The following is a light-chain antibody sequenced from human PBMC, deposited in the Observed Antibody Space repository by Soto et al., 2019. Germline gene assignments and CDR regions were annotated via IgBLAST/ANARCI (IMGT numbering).Light chain of an antibody. CDR2: DAS. CDR3: QQYGGSPRK. Sequence: IVLTHSPATLSLSPWERATLSCRASQSVSSYLAWYQQKPGQAPRLLIYDASNRATGIPARFSGSGSGTDFTLTISSLEPEDFAVYYCQQYGGSPRKFGQGTKVDIK. V-gene: IGKV3-11*01. J-gene: IGKJ1*01. CDR1: QSVSSY.